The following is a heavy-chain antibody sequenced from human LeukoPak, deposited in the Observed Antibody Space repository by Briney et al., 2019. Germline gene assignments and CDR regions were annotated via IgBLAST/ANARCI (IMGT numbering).Heavy chain of an antibody. V-gene: IGHV3-7*03. CDR1: GFTFSGFW. CDR3: ARSSYSSSSNV. J-gene: IGHJ3*01. D-gene: IGHD6-6*01. Sequence: GGSLRLSCAVSGFTFSGFWMSWSRQAPGKGLEWVASINSDGSEGYYADVVKGRFTISRDNAKNSLYLQINSLRAEDTAVYYCARSSYSSSSNVWGQGTMVTVSS. CDR2: INSDGSEG.